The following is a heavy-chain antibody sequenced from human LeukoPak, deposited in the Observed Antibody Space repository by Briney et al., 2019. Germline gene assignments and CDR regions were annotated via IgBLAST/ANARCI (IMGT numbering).Heavy chain of an antibody. CDR1: GGSISSGGYY. V-gene: IGHV4-39*01. J-gene: IGHJ5*02. Sequence: PSETLSLTCTVSGGSISSGGYYWGWIRRPPGKGLEWIGNIYYSGSTYYNPSLKSRVTISVDTSKNQFSLKLTSVTAADTAVYYCARLVKQWLKEKFDPWGQGTLVTVSS. D-gene: IGHD6-19*01. CDR3: ARLVKQWLKEKFDP. CDR2: IYYSGST.